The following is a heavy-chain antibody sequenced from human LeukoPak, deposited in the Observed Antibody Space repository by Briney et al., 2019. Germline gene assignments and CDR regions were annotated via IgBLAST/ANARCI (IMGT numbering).Heavy chain of an antibody. CDR1: GFTFSSYS. CDR2: ISSSSSYI. J-gene: IGHJ3*02. V-gene: IGHV3-21*04. D-gene: IGHD3-3*01. Sequence: GGSLRLSCAASGFTFSSYSMNWVRQAPGKGLEWVSSISSSSSYIYYADSVKGRFTISRDNSKNTLYLQMNSLRAEDTAVYYCAKELNDFWSGYLKYNDAFDIWGQGTMVTVSS. CDR3: AKELNDFWSGYLKYNDAFDI.